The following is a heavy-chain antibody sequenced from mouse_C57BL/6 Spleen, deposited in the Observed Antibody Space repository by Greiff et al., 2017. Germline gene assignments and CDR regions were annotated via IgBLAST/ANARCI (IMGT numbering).Heavy chain of an antibody. D-gene: IGHD2-2*01. Sequence: VQLQQSGAELVMPGASVKLSCKASGYTFTSYWMHWVKQRPGQGLEWIGEIDPSDSYTNYNQKFKGKSTLTVDKSSSTAYMQLSSLTSEDSAVYYCASFYYGYEGSAMDYWGQGTSVTVSS. CDR2: IDPSDSYT. V-gene: IGHV1-69*01. CDR1: GYTFTSYW. CDR3: ASFYYGYEGSAMDY. J-gene: IGHJ4*01.